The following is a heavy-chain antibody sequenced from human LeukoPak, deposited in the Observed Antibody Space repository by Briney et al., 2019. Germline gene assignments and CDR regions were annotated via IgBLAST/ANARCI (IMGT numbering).Heavy chain of an antibody. J-gene: IGHJ4*02. CDR3: ARCMDSSSWYFDY. Sequence: GGSLRLSCAASGFTFSSYGMHWVRQAPGKGLEWVAFIRYDGSNKYYADSVKGRFTISRDNSKNTLYLQMNSLRAEDTAVYYCARCMDSSSWYFDYWGQGTLVTVSS. CDR1: GFTFSSYG. D-gene: IGHD6-13*01. CDR2: IRYDGSNK. V-gene: IGHV3-30*02.